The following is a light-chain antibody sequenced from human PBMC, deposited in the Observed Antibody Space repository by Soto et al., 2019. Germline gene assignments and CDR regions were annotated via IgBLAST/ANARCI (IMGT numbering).Light chain of an antibody. J-gene: IGKJ1*01. Sequence: EVVMTQSPATLSVSPGERATLSCRASQSVNANLAWYQQKPGQAPRLLIHGASNRATGIPARFSGSGFGTEFILSISSLQSGDFAVYYCQQYNTWLWTFGQGSKV. CDR1: QSVNAN. CDR2: GAS. V-gene: IGKV3-15*01. CDR3: QQYNTWLWT.